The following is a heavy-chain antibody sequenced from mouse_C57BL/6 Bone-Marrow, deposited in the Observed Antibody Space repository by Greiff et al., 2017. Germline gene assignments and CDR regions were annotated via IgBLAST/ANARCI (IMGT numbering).Heavy chain of an antibody. J-gene: IGHJ3*01. CDR2: IDPSDSYT. CDR1: GYTFTSYW. D-gene: IGHD2-4*01. Sequence: QVQLKQPGAELVKPGASVKLSCKASGYTFTSYWMQWVKQRPGQGLEWIGEIDPSDSYTNYKQKFKGKATLAVDTSASTAYMQLISLTSEDTAVYYCAGIYYDYDAWFAYWGQGTLVTVSA. V-gene: IGHV1-50*01. CDR3: AGIYYDYDAWFAY.